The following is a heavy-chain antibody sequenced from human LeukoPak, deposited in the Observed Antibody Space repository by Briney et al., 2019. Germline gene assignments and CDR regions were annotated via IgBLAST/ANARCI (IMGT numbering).Heavy chain of an antibody. CDR1: GFTFSSYD. J-gene: IGHJ4*02. CDR2: ISGSGGST. V-gene: IGHV3-23*01. D-gene: IGHD3-9*01. CDR3: AKAVGSLTGMFDN. Sequence: GGSLRLSCAASGFTFSSYDMSWVRQAPGKGLEWVSIISGSGGSTYYADSVKGRFTISRDNSKNTLYLQMNSLRAEDTAVYYCAKAVGSLTGMFDNWGQGTLVTVSS.